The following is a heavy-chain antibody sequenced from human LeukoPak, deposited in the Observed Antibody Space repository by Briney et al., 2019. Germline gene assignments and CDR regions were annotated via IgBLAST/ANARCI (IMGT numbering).Heavy chain of an antibody. CDR3: ARGKWELYWFDP. CDR2: IIPILGIA. D-gene: IGHD1-26*01. V-gene: IGHV1-69*04. CDR1: GGTFSSYA. Sequence: SVKVSCKASGGTFSSYAISWVRQAPGQGLEWMGRIIPILGIANYAQKFQGRVTITADKSTSTAYMELSSLRSEDTAVYYCARGKWELYWFDPWGQGTLVTVSS. J-gene: IGHJ5*02.